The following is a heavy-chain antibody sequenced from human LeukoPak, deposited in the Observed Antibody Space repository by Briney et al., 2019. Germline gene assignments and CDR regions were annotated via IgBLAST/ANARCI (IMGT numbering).Heavy chain of an antibody. CDR2: ISSNGGST. CDR1: GFTFSSYT. D-gene: IGHD1-1*01. CDR3: AREVNWRFDH. V-gene: IGHV3-64*01. Sequence: PGGSLRLSCAASGFTFSSYTMYWVRQAPGKGLEYVSAISSNGGSTYYANSVKGRFTISRDNSKNTLYLQMGSLRGEDMAVYYCAREVNWRFDHWGQGTLVTVSS. J-gene: IGHJ4*02.